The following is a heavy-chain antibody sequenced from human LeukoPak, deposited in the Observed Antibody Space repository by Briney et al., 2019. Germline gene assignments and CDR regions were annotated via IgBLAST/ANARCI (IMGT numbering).Heavy chain of an antibody. Sequence: PSETLSLTCTVSGGSISSYYWSWIRQPPGKGLEWIGYIYYSGSTNYNLSLKSRVTISVNTSKNQFSLKLSSVTAADTAVYYCARCGYSYGYVYYYGMDVWGKGTTVTVSS. D-gene: IGHD5-18*01. V-gene: IGHV4-59*01. CDR2: IYYSGST. CDR3: ARCGYSYGYVYYYGMDV. J-gene: IGHJ6*04. CDR1: GGSISSYY.